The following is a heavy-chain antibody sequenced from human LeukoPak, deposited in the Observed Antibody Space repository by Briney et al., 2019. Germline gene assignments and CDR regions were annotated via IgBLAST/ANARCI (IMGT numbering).Heavy chain of an antibody. CDR1: GYPLTELS. CDR2: FDPEDGET. J-gene: IGHJ5*02. Sequence: GASVKVSCKVSGYPLTELSMHWVRQAPGKGLEWMGGFDPEDGETIYAQKFQGRVTMTEDTSTDTAYMELSSLRSEDTAVYYCATDLDCSSTSCYQQRYNWFDPWGQGTLVTVSS. D-gene: IGHD2-2*01. CDR3: ATDLDCSSTSCYQQRYNWFDP. V-gene: IGHV1-24*01.